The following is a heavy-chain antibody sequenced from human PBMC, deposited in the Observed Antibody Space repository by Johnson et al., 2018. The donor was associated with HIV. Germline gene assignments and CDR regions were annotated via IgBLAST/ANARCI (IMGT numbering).Heavy chain of an antibody. J-gene: IGHJ3*02. CDR1: GFTFSSYA. Sequence: VQLVESGGGVVQPGRSLRLSCAASGFTFSSYAMSWVRQAPGKGLEWVSAINWNGGSTGYADSVKGRFTISRDNSKNSLYLQMNSLRAEDTAVYYCARGAYSSSWHASDASDIWGQGTMVTVSS. V-gene: IGHV3-20*04. CDR3: ARGAYSSSWHASDASDI. CDR2: INWNGGST. D-gene: IGHD6-13*01.